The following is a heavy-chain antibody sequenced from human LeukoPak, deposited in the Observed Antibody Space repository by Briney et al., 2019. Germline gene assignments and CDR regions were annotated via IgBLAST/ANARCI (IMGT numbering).Heavy chain of an antibody. CDR2: IYSGGNI. J-gene: IGHJ4*02. V-gene: IGHV3-53*01. CDR3: ARSSYDDFDY. CDR1: GFTVSSTY. D-gene: IGHD3-22*01. Sequence: GGSLRLSCAASGFTVSSTYMSWVRQAPGKGLEWVSVIYSGGNIYYIESVKGRFTISRDNAKNTLYLQMNSLRAEDTAVYYCARSSYDDFDYWGQGTLVTVSS.